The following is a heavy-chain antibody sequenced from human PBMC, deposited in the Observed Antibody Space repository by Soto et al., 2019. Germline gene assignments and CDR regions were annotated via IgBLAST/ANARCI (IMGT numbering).Heavy chain of an antibody. Sequence: EVQLLESGGGLVQPGGSLRLSCAASGFSFSSYAMNWVRQAPGKGLEWVSGISGSGTGTYYADSVKGRFTISRDNTKNTLYLQMNSLRAEDPAVYCCTKDRHYNKYDLTHGSGPFDYWGQGSLVTVSS. CDR1: GFSFSSYA. CDR2: ISGSGTGT. CDR3: TKDRHYNKYDLTHGSGPFDY. J-gene: IGHJ4*02. D-gene: IGHD3-10*01. V-gene: IGHV3-23*01.